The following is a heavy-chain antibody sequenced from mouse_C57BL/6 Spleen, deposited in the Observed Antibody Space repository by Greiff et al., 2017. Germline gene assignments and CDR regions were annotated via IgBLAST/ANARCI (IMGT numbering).Heavy chain of an antibody. Sequence: QVQLKQPGAELVKPGASVKLSCKASGYTFTSYWMHWVKQRPGQGLEWIGMIHPNSGSTNYNEKFKSKATLTVDKSSSTAYMQLSSLTSEDSAVYYCARWGDYGEYYWGQGTTLTVSS. J-gene: IGHJ2*01. CDR1: GYTFTSYW. CDR3: ARWGDYGEYY. V-gene: IGHV1-64*01. CDR2: IHPNSGST. D-gene: IGHD2-4*01.